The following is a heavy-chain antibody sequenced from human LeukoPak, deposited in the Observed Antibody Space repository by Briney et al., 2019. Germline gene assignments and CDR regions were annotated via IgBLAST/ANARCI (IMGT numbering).Heavy chain of an antibody. CDR3: ARLREIPVFGVVTKSTSYFDY. J-gene: IGHJ4*02. V-gene: IGHV3-21*04. Sequence: GGSLRLSCAASGFTFSDYNMNWVRQAPGKAMEWVSSITSIGTYIFYADSVKGRFTISRDNAKNSLYLQMDSLGPEDTAVYYCARLREIPVFGVVTKSTSYFDYWGQGTLVTVSS. CDR1: GFTFSDYN. CDR2: ITSIGTYI. D-gene: IGHD3-3*01.